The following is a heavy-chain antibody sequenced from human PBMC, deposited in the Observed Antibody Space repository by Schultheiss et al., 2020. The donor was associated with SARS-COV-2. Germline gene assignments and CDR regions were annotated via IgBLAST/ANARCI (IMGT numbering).Heavy chain of an antibody. V-gene: IGHV4-39*01. J-gene: IGHJ5*02. Sequence: SQTLSLTCTVSGGSISSGGYYWSWIRQHPGKGLEWIGYIYYSGTTYYNPSLKSRGTISVDTSKNQFSLKLSSVTAADTAVYYCARQVGDTMVRGVSLDWFDPWGQGTLVTVSS. CDR3: ARQVGDTMVRGVSLDWFDP. CDR2: IYYSGTT. D-gene: IGHD3-10*01. CDR1: GGSISSGGYY.